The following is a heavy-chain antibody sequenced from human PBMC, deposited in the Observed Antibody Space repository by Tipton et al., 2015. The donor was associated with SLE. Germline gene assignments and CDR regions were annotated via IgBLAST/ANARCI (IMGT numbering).Heavy chain of an antibody. D-gene: IGHD2-15*01. V-gene: IGHV4-59*11. J-gene: IGHJ3*02. CDR1: GDSIISHY. CDR2: IYYSGST. CDR3: ARVVYSGAFDI. Sequence: TLSLTSTVSGDSIISHYWSWIRQPPGKGLEDIGYIYYSGSTKYDPSLKSRVTISIDTSKNQFSLRLSSVTAADTAVYYCARVVYSGAFDIWGQGTIVTVSS.